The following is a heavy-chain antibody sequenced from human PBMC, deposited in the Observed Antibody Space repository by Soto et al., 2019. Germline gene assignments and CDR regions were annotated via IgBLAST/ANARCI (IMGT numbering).Heavy chain of an antibody. D-gene: IGHD2-2*01. CDR1: GFTFSSYS. J-gene: IGHJ4*02. CDR3: AKDRNVVVPAAILAY. CDR2: ISSSSSYI. Sequence: GGSLRLSCAASGFTFSSYSMNWVRQAPGKGLEWVSSISSSSSYIYYADSVKGRFTISRDNAKNSLYLQMNSLRAEDTAVYYCAKDRNVVVPAAILAYWGQGTLVTVSS. V-gene: IGHV3-21*04.